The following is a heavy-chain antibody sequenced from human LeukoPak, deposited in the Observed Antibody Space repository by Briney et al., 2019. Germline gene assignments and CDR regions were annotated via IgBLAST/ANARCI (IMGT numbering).Heavy chain of an antibody. J-gene: IGHJ4*02. V-gene: IGHV3-66*01. D-gene: IGHD6-6*01. CDR2: IYMNGVT. CDR1: GFTVSANY. CDR3: ARERYGIAARQGVFDY. Sequence: GGSLRLSCAASGFTVSANYMSWVRQAPAKGLEWVSVIYMNGVTYHADSVKGRFTISRDNSKNTLYLQMNSLRAEDTAVYYCARERYGIAARQGVFDYWGQGTLVTVSS.